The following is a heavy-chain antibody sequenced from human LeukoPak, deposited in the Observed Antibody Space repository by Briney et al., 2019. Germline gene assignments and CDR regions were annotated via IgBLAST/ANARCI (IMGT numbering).Heavy chain of an antibody. J-gene: IGHJ5*02. D-gene: IGHD2-2*01. Sequence: ASVKVSCKASGYTFTGYYMHWVRQAPGQGLEWMGWINPNSGGTDYAQKFQGRVTMTRDTSINPAYMELSRLKYYDTAVYFYTRMFDISTECGRTSCLGWFDPWGQGTPVTITS. CDR2: INPNSGGT. CDR1: GYTFTGYY. V-gene: IGHV1-2*02. CDR3: TRMFDISTECGRTSCLGWFDP.